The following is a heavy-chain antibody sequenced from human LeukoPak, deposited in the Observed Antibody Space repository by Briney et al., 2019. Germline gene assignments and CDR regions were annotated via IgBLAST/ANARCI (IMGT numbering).Heavy chain of an antibody. V-gene: IGHV1-8*01. CDR3: ARGRRMGRFRLDY. CDR1: GYTFTGYD. Sequence: AAALKVSCKASGYTFTGYDINWVPQATGRGLEWMGWMNPNSGNTGYAQKFQGRVTMTRNTSISTAYMELSSLRSEDTAVYYCARGRRMGRFRLDYWGQGTLVTVSS. CDR2: MNPNSGNT. D-gene: IGHD1-26*01. J-gene: IGHJ4*02.